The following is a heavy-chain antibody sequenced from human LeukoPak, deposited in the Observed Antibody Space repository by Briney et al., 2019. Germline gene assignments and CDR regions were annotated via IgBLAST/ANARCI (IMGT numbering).Heavy chain of an antibody. J-gene: IGHJ4*02. CDR2: IKWNGGST. V-gene: IGHV3-20*04. D-gene: IGHD4-23*01. Sequence: PGGSLRLSCAASGFTFDDYGMSWVRQAPGKGLEWVSNIKWNGGSTGYADSVKGRFTISRDNAKKSLYLQMNSLRAEDTALYYCARHYYGGNSPLDYWGQGTLVTVSS. CDR3: ARHYYGGNSPLDY. CDR1: GFTFDDYG.